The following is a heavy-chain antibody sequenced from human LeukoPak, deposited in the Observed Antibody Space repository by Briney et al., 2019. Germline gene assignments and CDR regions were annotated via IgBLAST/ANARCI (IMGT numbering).Heavy chain of an antibody. D-gene: IGHD6-19*01. CDR1: GGSISSYY. V-gene: IGHV4-4*07. Sequence: PSETLSLTCTASGGSISSYYWSWIRQPAGKGLEWIGRIYTSGSTNYNPSLKSRVTMSVDTSKNQFSLKLSSVTAADTAVYYCARNTRSGPVYYYYMDVWGKGTTVTVS. CDR3: ARNTRSGPVYYYYMDV. J-gene: IGHJ6*03. CDR2: IYTSGST.